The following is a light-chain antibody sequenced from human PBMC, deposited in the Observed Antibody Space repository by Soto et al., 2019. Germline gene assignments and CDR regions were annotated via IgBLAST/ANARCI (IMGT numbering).Light chain of an antibody. Sequence: EIVLTQSPATLSLSPGERATLSCRASQSVSSYLAWYQQKPGQAPRLLIYDASTRATGIPARFSGSGFGTEFTLTITSLQSEDFAVYYCQQYNNWPLTFGGGTKVDIK. CDR3: QQYNNWPLT. V-gene: IGKV3-15*01. J-gene: IGKJ4*01. CDR2: DAS. CDR1: QSVSSY.